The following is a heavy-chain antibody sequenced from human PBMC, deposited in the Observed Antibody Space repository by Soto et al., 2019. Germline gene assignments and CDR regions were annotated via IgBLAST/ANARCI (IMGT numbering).Heavy chain of an antibody. CDR3: ARDYCSGGSCYYFDY. V-gene: IGHV3-64*01. CDR2: ISSNGGST. Sequence: GESLKISCAASGFTFSSYAMHWVRQAPGKGLEYVSAISSNGGSTYYANSVKGRFTISRDNSKNTLYLQMGSLRAEDMAVYYCARDYCSGGSCYYFDYWGQGTLVTVSS. D-gene: IGHD2-15*01. CDR1: GFTFSSYA. J-gene: IGHJ4*02.